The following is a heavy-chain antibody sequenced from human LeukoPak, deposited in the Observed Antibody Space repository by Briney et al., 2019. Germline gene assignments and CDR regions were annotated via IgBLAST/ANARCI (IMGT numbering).Heavy chain of an antibody. D-gene: IGHD6-19*01. J-gene: IGHJ4*02. CDR1: GFTFSSYG. V-gene: IGHV3-30*18. Sequence: GGSLRLSCAASGFTFSSYGMHWVRQAPGKGLEWVAVIPYDGSNKYYADSVKGRFTISRDNSKNTLYLQMNSLRAEDTAVYYCAKDLRWQWLAKEEDYWGQGTLVTVSS. CDR3: AKDLRWQWLAKEEDY. CDR2: IPYDGSNK.